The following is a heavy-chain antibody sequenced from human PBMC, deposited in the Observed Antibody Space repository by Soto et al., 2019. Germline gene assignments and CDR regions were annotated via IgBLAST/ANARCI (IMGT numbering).Heavy chain of an antibody. D-gene: IGHD3-22*01. Sequence: GGSLRLSCAASGFTFSGYALHWVRQAPGKGLERVAVISGDGSNQYYADSVKGRFTISRDNSKNTLYLQMNSLRAEDTAVYYCAKDSYYHDTSGYYIFDYWGQGTLVTVSS. V-gene: IGHV3-30-3*01. J-gene: IGHJ4*02. CDR1: GFTFSGYA. CDR2: ISGDGSNQ. CDR3: AKDSYYHDTSGYYIFDY.